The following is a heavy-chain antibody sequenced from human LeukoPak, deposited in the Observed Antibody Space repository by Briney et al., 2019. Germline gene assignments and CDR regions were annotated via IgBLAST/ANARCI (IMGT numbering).Heavy chain of an antibody. D-gene: IGHD6-19*01. CDR3: ARQDDSSGWYANDNWFDP. J-gene: IGHJ5*02. CDR2: IYPGDSDT. V-gene: IGHV5-51*01. CDR1: GYSFTSYW. Sequence: GESLKISCKGSGYSFTSYWIGWVRQMPGKGLEWMGIIYPGDSDTRYSPSFQGQVTISADKSISTAYLQWSSLKASDTAMYYCARQDDSSGWYANDNWFDPWGQGTLVTVSS.